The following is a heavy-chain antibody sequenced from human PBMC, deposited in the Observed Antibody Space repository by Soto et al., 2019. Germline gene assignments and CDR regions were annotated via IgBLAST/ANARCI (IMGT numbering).Heavy chain of an antibody. CDR2: IYKTGKT. J-gene: IGHJ5*02. Sequence: PSETLSLTFDVSGDFIGSGDYSWTWIRQPPGKGLEYIGYIYKTGKTYYNPSLKSRPCISLDTSKSQFFLRITSVTAADTAMYYCAWSLSSSSGYFDPWGQGTLVT. CDR1: GDFIGSGDYS. D-gene: IGHD6-6*01. V-gene: IGHV4-30-4*01. CDR3: AWSLSSSSGYFDP.